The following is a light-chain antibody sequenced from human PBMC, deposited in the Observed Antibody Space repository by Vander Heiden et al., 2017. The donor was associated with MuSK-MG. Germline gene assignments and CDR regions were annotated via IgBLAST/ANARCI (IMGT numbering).Light chain of an antibody. J-gene: IGKJ2*01. Sequence: IQMTQSPSSLSASVGDRVTITCRASQSISSYLNWYQQKPGKAPKLLIYAASSLQSGVTSRFSGSGYGTDFTLTISSLQPEDFALDYCQLTYSNLLYTFGQGTKMEIK. CDR1: QSISSY. CDR2: AAS. CDR3: QLTYSNLLYT. V-gene: IGKV1-39*01.